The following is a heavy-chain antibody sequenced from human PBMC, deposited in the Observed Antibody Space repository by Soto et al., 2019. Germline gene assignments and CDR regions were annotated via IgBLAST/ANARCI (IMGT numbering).Heavy chain of an antibody. D-gene: IGHD3-22*01. J-gene: IGHJ5*02. Sequence: SVKVSCKASGGTFSSYSISWVRQAPGQGLEWMGGSIPIFGTANYAQKFQGRVTITADESTSTAYMELSSLRSEDTAVYYCARDKSYYDSSGYQTSNWFDTWGQGTLVTVSS. CDR3: ARDKSYYDSSGYQTSNWFDT. V-gene: IGHV1-69*13. CDR2: SIPIFGTA. CDR1: GGTFSSYS.